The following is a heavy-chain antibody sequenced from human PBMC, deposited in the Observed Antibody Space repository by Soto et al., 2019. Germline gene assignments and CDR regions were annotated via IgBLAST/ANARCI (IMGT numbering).Heavy chain of an antibody. CDR1: GFSLSSTRVA. CDR2: IYWDDDK. D-gene: IGHD3-22*01. Sequence: QITLKESGPTLVKPTQTLTLTCTFSGFSLSSTRVAVGWIRQPPGKALEWLALIYWDDDKRYSPFLKSRLTNTNDTTKNWVVRTMTTMGPVDTTTYYCAHSVVVGLGYYLTYWGQGTLVTVSS. CDR3: AHSVVVGLGYYLTY. V-gene: IGHV2-5*02. J-gene: IGHJ4*02.